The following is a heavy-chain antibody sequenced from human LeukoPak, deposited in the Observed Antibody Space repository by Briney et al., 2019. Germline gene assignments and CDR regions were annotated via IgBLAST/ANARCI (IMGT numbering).Heavy chain of an antibody. CDR1: GFTFSSYA. CDR2: ISGSGGST. Sequence: PGGSLRLSCAASGFTFSSYAVSWVRQAPGKGLEWVSAISGSGGSTYYADSVKGRFTISRDNSKNTLYLQMNSLRAEDTAVYYCAKRHYGSGSFDYWGQGTLVTVSS. V-gene: IGHV3-23*01. CDR3: AKRHYGSGSFDY. J-gene: IGHJ4*02. D-gene: IGHD3-10*01.